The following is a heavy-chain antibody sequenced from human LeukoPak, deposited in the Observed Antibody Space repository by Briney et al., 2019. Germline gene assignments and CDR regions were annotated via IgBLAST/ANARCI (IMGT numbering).Heavy chain of an antibody. J-gene: IGHJ4*02. D-gene: IGHD6-13*01. CDR3: ARQQVSRGFDY. CDR2: IYYSGST. CDR1: GGSISSGGYY. V-gene: IGHV4-31*03. Sequence: SETLSLTCTVSGGSISSGGYYWSWIRQHPGKGLEWIGYIYYSGSTYYNPSLKSRVTISVDTSKNQFSLKLSSVTAADTAVYYCARQQVSRGFDYWGQGTLVTVSS.